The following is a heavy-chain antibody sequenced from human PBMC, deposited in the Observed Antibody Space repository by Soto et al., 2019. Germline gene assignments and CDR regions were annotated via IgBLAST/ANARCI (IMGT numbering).Heavy chain of an antibody. Sequence: PGGSLRLSCTASGFTLSDDYMSWIRQAPGKGLEWIGYSSNSGSFTRYADSVKGRFSISRDNGKNSLYPQINSLRGDDTAIEYCGKSGETYNGPGYCGQVSPFTV. CDR1: GFTLSDDY. V-gene: IGHV3-11*03. CDR3: GKSGETYNGPGY. J-gene: IGHJ4*02. D-gene: IGHD3-10*01. CDR2: SSNSGSFT.